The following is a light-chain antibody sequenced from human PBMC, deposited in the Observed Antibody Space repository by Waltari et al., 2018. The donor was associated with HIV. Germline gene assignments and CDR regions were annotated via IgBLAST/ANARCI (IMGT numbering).Light chain of an antibody. CDR2: GNK. CDR1: SSNIGAGYD. J-gene: IGLJ2*01. Sequence: QSVLTQPPSVSGAPGQRVTISCTGSSSNIGAGYDVHWYQQLPGTAPKLLIDGNKYRPSGVPDRFSGSKSGTSASLAITGLQAEDEADYYCQSYDSSLSGSVVFGGGTKVTVL. CDR3: QSYDSSLSGSVV. V-gene: IGLV1-40*01.